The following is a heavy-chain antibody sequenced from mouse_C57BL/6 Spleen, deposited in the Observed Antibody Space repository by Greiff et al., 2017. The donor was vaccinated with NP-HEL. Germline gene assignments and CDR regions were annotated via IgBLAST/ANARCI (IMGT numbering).Heavy chain of an antibody. D-gene: IGHD3-1*01. J-gene: IGHJ3*01. Sequence: VQLQQPGAELVRPGTSVKLSCKASGYTFTSYWMHWVKQRPGQGLEWIGVIDPSDSYTNYNQKFKGKATLTVDTSSSTAYMQLSSLTSEDSAVYYCARSGDWFAYWGQGTLVTVSA. CDR3: ARSGDWFAY. V-gene: IGHV1-59*01. CDR2: IDPSDSYT. CDR1: GYTFTSYW.